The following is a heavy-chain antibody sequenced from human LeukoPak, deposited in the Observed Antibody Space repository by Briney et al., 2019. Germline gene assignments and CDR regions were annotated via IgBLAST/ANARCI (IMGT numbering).Heavy chain of an antibody. Sequence: GASVKVSCKASGYTFTGYYMHWVRQAPGQGLEWMGWINPNSGGTNYAQKFQGRVTMTRDTSISTAYMELSRLRSDDTAVYYCARATYYYDSSGHNFDYWGQGTLVTVSS. CDR2: INPNSGGT. J-gene: IGHJ4*02. CDR3: ARATYYYDSSGHNFDY. V-gene: IGHV1-2*02. CDR1: GYTFTGYY. D-gene: IGHD3-22*01.